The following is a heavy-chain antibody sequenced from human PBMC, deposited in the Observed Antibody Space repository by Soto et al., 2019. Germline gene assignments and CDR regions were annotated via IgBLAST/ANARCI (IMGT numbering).Heavy chain of an antibody. D-gene: IGHD2-2*01. CDR1: GFTFSNAW. Sequence: GGSLRLSCAASGFTFSNAWMSWVRQAPGKGLEWVGRIKSKTDGGTTDYAAPVKGRFTISRDDSKNTLYLQMNSLKTEDTAVYYCTTLPAARWYYFDYWGQGTLVTVSS. CDR3: TTLPAARWYYFDY. CDR2: IKSKTDGGTT. V-gene: IGHV3-15*01. J-gene: IGHJ4*02.